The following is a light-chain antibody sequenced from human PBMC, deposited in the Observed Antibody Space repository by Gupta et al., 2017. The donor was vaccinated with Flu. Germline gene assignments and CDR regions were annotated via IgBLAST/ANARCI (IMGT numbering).Light chain of an antibody. CDR2: GAF. V-gene: IGKV3-15*01. CDR3: QQYDNWPPVT. J-gene: IGKJ4*01. CDR1: QSIRSN. Sequence: ATLSVSPGEGATLSCRASQSIRSNLAWYQQKPGQAPRLLIYGAFTRASGVPARFSGTGSGTEFTLTISGLQSEDFAVYHCQQYDNWPPVTFGGGTRVEI.